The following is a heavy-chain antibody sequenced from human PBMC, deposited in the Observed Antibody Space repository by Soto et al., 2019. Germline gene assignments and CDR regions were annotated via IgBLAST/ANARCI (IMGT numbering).Heavy chain of an antibody. J-gene: IGHJ2*01. D-gene: IGHD3-10*01. V-gene: IGHV1-18*04. CDR2: ISISSGNT. Sequence: ASVNVSCKGSGYTFSDSGITWVRQPPVQGLEWMGWISISSGNTHFEESLQGRVTMTSDKTSTAYMELWRLRSDDSAMYYCARSYNYGSYWYFDLWGRGTLVTVSS. CDR3: ARSYNYGSYWYFDL. CDR1: GYTFSDSG.